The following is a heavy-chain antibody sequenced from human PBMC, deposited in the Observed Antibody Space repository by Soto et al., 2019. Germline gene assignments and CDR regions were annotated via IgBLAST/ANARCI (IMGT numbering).Heavy chain of an antibody. D-gene: IGHD2-15*01. V-gene: IGHV4-39*01. Sequence: SETLSLTCTVSGGSIRSSSSYWGWIRQPPGKGLEWIGSIYYSGSTYYNPSLKSRVTISVDTSKNQFSLKLSSVTAADTAVYYCARHDLGYCSGGSCYPNDYYYGMDVWGQGTTVT. CDR3: ARHDLGYCSGGSCYPNDYYYGMDV. J-gene: IGHJ6*02. CDR1: GGSIRSSSSY. CDR2: IYYSGST.